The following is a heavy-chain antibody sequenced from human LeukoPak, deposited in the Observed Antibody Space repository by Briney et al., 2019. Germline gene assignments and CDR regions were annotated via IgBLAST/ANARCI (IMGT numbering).Heavy chain of an antibody. J-gene: IGHJ3*02. CDR3: ARGGRGSSTRDDAFDI. V-gene: IGHV4-61*02. CDR2: IYTSGST. D-gene: IGHD2-2*01. Sequence: SETLSLTCTVSGGSISSGSYYWSWIRQPAGKGLEWIGRIYTSGSTNYNPSLKSRVTISVDTSKNQFSLKLSSVTAADTAVYYCARGGRGSSTRDDAFDIWGQGTMVTVSS. CDR1: GGSISSGSYY.